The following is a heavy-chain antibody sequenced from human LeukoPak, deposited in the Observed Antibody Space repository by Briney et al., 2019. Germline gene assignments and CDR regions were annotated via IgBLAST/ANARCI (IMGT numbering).Heavy chain of an antibody. J-gene: IGHJ4*02. CDR1: GYTFTSYY. D-gene: IGHD6-19*01. CDR3: ARDGQGQWLVESVDY. V-gene: IGHV1-46*01. CDR2: INPSGGST. Sequence: ASVKVSCTASGYTFTSYYMHWVRQAPGQGLEWMGIINPSGGSTSYAQKFQGRVTMTRDTSTSTVYMELSSLRSEDTAVYYCARDGQGQWLVESVDYWGQGTLVTVSS.